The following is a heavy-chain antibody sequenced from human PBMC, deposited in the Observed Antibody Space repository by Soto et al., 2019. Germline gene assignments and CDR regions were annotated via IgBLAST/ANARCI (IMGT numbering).Heavy chain of an antibody. D-gene: IGHD3-3*01. J-gene: IGHJ3*02. V-gene: IGHV1-2*04. Sequence: QVQLVQSGAEVKKPGASVKVSCKASGYTFTGYYMHWVRQAPGQGLEWMGWINPNSGGTNYAQKFQGWVTMTRDTSISTAYMELSRLRSDDTAVYYCARGGDVLRFLEWLIREDAFGIWGQGTMVTVSS. CDR1: GYTFTGYY. CDR2: INPNSGGT. CDR3: ARGGDVLRFLEWLIREDAFGI.